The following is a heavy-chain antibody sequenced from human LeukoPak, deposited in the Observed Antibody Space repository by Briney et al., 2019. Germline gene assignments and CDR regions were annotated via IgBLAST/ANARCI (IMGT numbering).Heavy chain of an antibody. Sequence: GGSLRLSCAASGFTFDDFGLSWVRQAPGRGLEWVSGINWSGNNIGYADAVKGRFTISRDNAKSSLFLQMNSLRAEDTAFYFCTKDRGGYYDGAFDIWGRGTMVTVSS. D-gene: IGHD3-22*01. J-gene: IGHJ3*02. CDR1: GFTFDDFG. CDR2: INWSGNNI. CDR3: TKDRGGYYDGAFDI. V-gene: IGHV3-20*04.